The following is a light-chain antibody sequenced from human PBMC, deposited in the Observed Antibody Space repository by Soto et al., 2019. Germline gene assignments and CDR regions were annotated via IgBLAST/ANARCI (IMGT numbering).Light chain of an antibody. CDR3: LHHNSYPLT. CDR1: QDIRKD. Sequence: DIQMTQSPSSLSASVGDRVTITCRASQDIRKDLGWYQQKPGKAPKRLIDVASSLQSGVPSRFSGSGSGTEFTLTISGLQPEDVATYYCLHHNSYPLTFGPGTKVDIK. CDR2: VAS. V-gene: IGKV1-17*01. J-gene: IGKJ3*01.